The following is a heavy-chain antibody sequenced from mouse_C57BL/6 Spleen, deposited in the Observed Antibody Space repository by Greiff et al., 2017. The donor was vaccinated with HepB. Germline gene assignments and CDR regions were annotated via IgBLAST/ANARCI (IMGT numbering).Heavy chain of an antibody. CDR3: ARDGGYFDV. V-gene: IGHV3-6*01. J-gene: IGHJ1*03. CDR1: GYSITSGYY. Sequence: EVQLQQSGPGLVKPSQSLSLTCSVTGYSITSGYYWNWIRQFPGNKLEWMGYISYDGSNNYNPSLKNRISLTRDTSKNQFFLKLNSVTTEDTATYYCARDGGYFDVWGTGTTVTVSS. CDR2: ISYDGSN.